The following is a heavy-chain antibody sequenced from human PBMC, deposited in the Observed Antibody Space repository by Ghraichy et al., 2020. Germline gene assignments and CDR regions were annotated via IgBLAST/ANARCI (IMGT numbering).Heavy chain of an antibody. CDR3: AKDRSIYYGSGSYYNAIFDY. CDR2: ISGSGGST. J-gene: IGHJ4*02. CDR1: GFTFSSYA. V-gene: IGHV3-23*01. D-gene: IGHD3-10*01. Sequence: GGSLRLSCAASGFTFSSYAMSWVRQAPGKGLEWVSAISGSGGSTYYADSVKGRFTISRDNSKNTLYLQMNSLRAEDTAVYFCAKDRSIYYGSGSYYNAIFDYWGQGTLVTVSS.